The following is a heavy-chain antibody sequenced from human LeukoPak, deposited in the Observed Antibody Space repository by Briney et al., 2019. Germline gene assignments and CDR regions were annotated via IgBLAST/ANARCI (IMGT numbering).Heavy chain of an antibody. Sequence: GASVKVSCKASGYTFASYYMHWVRQAPGQGLEWMGIINPSGGSTSYAQKFQGRVTMTRNMATSTVYMELSSLRSEDTAVYYCARDHSSSSEGFDYWGQGTLVTVSS. CDR2: INPSGGST. CDR3: ARDHSSSSEGFDY. J-gene: IGHJ4*02. D-gene: IGHD6-6*01. V-gene: IGHV1-46*01. CDR1: GYTFASYY.